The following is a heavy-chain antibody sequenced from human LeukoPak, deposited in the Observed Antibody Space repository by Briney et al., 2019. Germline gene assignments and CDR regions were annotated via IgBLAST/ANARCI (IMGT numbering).Heavy chain of an antibody. J-gene: IGHJ3*02. CDR3: AARAGSFPDDAFDI. CDR1: GGPFSGYY. CDR2: INHSGST. V-gene: IGHV4-34*01. D-gene: IGHD3-10*01. Sequence: SETLSLTCAVYGGPFSGYYWSWIRQPPGKGLEWIGEINHSGSTNYNPSLKSRVTISVDTSKNQFSLKLSSVTAADTAVYYCAARAGSFPDDAFDIWGQGTMVTVSS.